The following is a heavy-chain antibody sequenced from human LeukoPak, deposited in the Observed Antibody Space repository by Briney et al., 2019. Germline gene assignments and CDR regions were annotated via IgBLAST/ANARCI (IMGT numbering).Heavy chain of an antibody. J-gene: IGHJ4*02. CDR2: ISSSSSYI. V-gene: IGHV3-21*01. D-gene: IGHD3-9*01. Sequence: PSGTLSLTCAVSGGSISSSNWRSWVRQPPGKGLEWVSSISSSSSYIYYADSVKGRFTISRDNAKNSLYLQMNSLRAEDTAVYYCARDGGDYDILTGYGYWGQGTLVTVSS. CDR1: GGSISSSN. CDR3: ARDGGDYDILTGYGY.